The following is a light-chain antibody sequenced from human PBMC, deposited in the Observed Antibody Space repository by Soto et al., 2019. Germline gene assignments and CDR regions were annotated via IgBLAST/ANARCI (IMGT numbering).Light chain of an antibody. J-gene: IGLJ1*01. CDR3: CSYAGIYTYV. Sequence: QSVLTQPRSVSGSPGQSVAISCTGTSSDVGGYNYVSWYQQHPGKAPKVMIFDVNKRPSGVPDRFSGSKSGNTASLTISGLQAEDEADYYCCSYAGIYTYVFGTGTKLTVL. CDR1: SSDVGGYNY. V-gene: IGLV2-11*01. CDR2: DVN.